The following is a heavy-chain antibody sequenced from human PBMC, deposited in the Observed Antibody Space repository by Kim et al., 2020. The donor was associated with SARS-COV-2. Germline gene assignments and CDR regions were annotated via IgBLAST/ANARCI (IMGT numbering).Heavy chain of an antibody. D-gene: IGHD3-16*01. CDR1: GGTFSSYT. Sequence: SVKVSCKASGGTFSSYTISWVRQAPGQGLEWMGRIIPILGIANYAQKFQGRVTITADKSTSTAYMELSSLRSEDTAVYYCARDSWGYNWFDPWGQGTLVTVSS. V-gene: IGHV1-69*04. CDR3: ARDSWGYNWFDP. CDR2: IIPILGIA. J-gene: IGHJ5*02.